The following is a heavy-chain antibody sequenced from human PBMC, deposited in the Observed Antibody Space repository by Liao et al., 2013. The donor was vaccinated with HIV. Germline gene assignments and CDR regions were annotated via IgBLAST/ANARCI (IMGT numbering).Heavy chain of an antibody. CDR3: AREGTNNKWYFWWDY. CDR2: VVDSGSG. Sequence: QLQLQESGPGLVKPSETLSLSCTVSGGSISGRSDCLWAWIRQPPGKGLEWIASVVDSGSGYSPSLKSRVTVSIDRPKNQFSLKLSSVTAADTAVYYCAREGTNNKWYFWWDYWGQGSLVTVAS. D-gene: IGHD2-8*01. J-gene: IGHJ4*02. V-gene: IGHV4-39*07. CDR1: GGSISGRSDC.